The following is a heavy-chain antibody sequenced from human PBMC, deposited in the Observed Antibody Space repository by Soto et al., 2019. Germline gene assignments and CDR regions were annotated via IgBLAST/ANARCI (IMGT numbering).Heavy chain of an antibody. J-gene: IGHJ3*02. CDR1: GFTFSSYA. V-gene: IGHV3-30-3*01. D-gene: IGHD3-3*01. CDR2: ISYDGSNK. CDR3: ARGRVRFLEWFITNDAFDI. Sequence: QRLSCAASGFTFSSYAMHWVRQAPGKGLEWVAVISYDGSNKYYADSVKGRFTISRDNSKNTLYLQMNSLRAEDTAVYYCARGRVRFLEWFITNDAFDIWGQGTTVTVSS.